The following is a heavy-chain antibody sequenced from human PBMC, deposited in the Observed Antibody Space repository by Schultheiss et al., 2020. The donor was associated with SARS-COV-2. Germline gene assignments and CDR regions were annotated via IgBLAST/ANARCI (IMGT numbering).Heavy chain of an antibody. CDR2: VSWNGSRT. V-gene: IGHV3-35*01. Sequence: GGSLRLSCAASGFTFSNSDMNWVHQAPGKGLEWVSGVSWNGSRTHYADSVKGRFIISRDNAKNSLYLQMNSLRAEDTAVYYCARDQGLVPAATQWGGAFDIWGQGTMVTVSS. J-gene: IGHJ3*02. CDR1: GFTFSNSD. CDR3: ARDQGLVPAATQWGGAFDI. D-gene: IGHD2-2*01.